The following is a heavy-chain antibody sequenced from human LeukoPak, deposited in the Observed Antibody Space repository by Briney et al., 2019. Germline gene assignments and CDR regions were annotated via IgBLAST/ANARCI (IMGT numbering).Heavy chain of an antibody. CDR2: ISSSSSYI. V-gene: IGHV3-21*01. J-gene: IGHJ4*02. D-gene: IGHD5-12*01. CDR3: ARDPDIVATRTFDY. Sequence: GGSLRLSCAASGFTFSSYSMNWVRQAPGKGLEWVSSISSSSSYIYYADSVKGRFTISRDNAKNSLYLQMNSLRAEDTAVYYCARDPDIVATRTFDYWGQGTLVTVSS. CDR1: GFTFSSYS.